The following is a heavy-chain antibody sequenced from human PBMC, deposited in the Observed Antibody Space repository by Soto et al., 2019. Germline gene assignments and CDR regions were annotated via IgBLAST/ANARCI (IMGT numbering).Heavy chain of an antibody. CDR1: GDSVSSNSAA. CDR2: TYYRSKWYN. CDR3: ARAVITGTTWDYYYYYMDV. J-gene: IGHJ6*03. D-gene: IGHD1-7*01. V-gene: IGHV6-1*01. Sequence: PSQTLSLTCAISGDSVSSNSAAWNWIRQSPSRGLEWLGRTYYRSKWYNDYAVSVKSRITINPDTSKNQFSLQLNSVTPEDTAVYYCARAVITGTTWDYYYYYMDVWGKGTTVTVSS.